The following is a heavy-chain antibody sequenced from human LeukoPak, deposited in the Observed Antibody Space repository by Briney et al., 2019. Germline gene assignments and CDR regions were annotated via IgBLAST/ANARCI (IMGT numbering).Heavy chain of an antibody. CDR1: GGSISGYY. D-gene: IGHD6-19*01. CDR3: ARRRSSGWYFDY. V-gene: IGHV4-59*08. CDR2: IYYSGST. J-gene: IGHJ4*02. Sequence: SETLSLTCTVSGGSISGYYWNWIRQSPGKGLEWIGYIYYSGSTNSNPSLKSRVTIPIDTSKNQFSLRLSSVTAADTAVYYCARRRSSGWYFDYWGQGTLVTVSS.